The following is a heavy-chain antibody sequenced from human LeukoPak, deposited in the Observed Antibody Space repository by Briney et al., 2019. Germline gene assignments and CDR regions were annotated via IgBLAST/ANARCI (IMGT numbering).Heavy chain of an antibody. V-gene: IGHV3-11*01. J-gene: IGHJ5*02. D-gene: IGHD3-10*01. CDR3: ARDPKFFVTMVRGGPNWFDP. CDR1: GFTFSDYY. Sequence: PGGSLRLSCAASGFTFSDYYMSWIRQAPGKGLEWVSYISSSGSTIYYADSVKGRFTISRDNAKNSLYLQMNSLRAEVTAVYYCARDPKFFVTMVRGGPNWFDPWGQGTLVTVSS. CDR2: ISSSGSTI.